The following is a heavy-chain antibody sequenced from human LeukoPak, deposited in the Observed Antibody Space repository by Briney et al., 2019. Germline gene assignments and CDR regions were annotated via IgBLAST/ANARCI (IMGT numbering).Heavy chain of an antibody. CDR3: VRLVGGVIDY. CDR1: GDSVSNKNSA. Sequence: SQTLSRTCAISGDSVSNKNSAWNWSRQSPSRGLEWLGRTYYRSKWHNTYAASVKSRITINPDTSKNQFSLQLNSVTPEDTAVYLCVRLVGGVIDYWGQGTLVTVSS. J-gene: IGHJ4*02. CDR2: TYYRSKWHN. D-gene: IGHD4-23*01. V-gene: IGHV6-1*01.